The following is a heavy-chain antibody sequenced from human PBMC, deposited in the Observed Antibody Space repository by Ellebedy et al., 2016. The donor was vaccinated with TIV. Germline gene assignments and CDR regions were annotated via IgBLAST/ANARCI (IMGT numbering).Heavy chain of an antibody. D-gene: IGHD1-26*01. V-gene: IGHV3-23*01. CDR3: AKDHEQLLVPNWFDP. CDR1: GFMFSNYW. Sequence: GGSLRLXXAASGFMFSNYWMTWVRQTPGKGLEWVSGISGNGRSTYYAGSVRGRFTISRDNSKNTLHLQMNSLRVDDTAVYYCAKDHEQLLVPNWFDPWGQGTLVTVSS. J-gene: IGHJ5*02. CDR2: ISGNGRST.